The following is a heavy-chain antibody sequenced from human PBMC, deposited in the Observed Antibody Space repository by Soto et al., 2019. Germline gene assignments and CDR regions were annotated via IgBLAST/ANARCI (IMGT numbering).Heavy chain of an antibody. CDR3: ARPSSGWENWFDP. V-gene: IGHV3-74*01. CDR1: GFTFSSDW. Sequence: PGGSLRLSCAASGFTFSSDWMHWVRQAPGKGLVWVSRINTDGSDTSYADSVKGRFTISRDNAKNSLYLQMNSLRDDDTAVYYCARPSSGWENWFDPWGQGTLVTVSS. D-gene: IGHD6-19*01. CDR2: INTDGSDT. J-gene: IGHJ5*02.